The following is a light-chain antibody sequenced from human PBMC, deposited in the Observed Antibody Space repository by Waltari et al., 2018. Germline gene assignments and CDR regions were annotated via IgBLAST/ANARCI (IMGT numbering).Light chain of an antibody. CDR2: GAS. J-gene: IGKJ1*01. CDR1: HYIAGW. Sequence: IQITQSPSSVSASVRTTVIITCRASHYIAGWLTWDQKKPGKAPKVLISGASNLQSAVSLRCAVRVSVTDCTFTISRHQAGNCTRYFNQKWSSFPWTFGQRISVEI. V-gene: IGKV1-12*01. CDR3: QKWSSFPWT.